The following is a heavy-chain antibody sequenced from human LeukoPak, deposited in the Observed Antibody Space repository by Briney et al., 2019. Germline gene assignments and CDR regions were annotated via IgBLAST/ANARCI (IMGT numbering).Heavy chain of an antibody. CDR3: ARRYSSSARGAFDI. D-gene: IGHD2-21*01. V-gene: IGHV4-31*03. CDR2: IYYSGST. Sequence: SQTLSLTCTVSGGSISSGGYYWSWIRQHPGKGLEWIGYIYYSGSTYYNPSLKSRVTISVDTSKNQFSLKLSSVTAADTAVYYCARRYSSSARGAFDIWGQGTMVTVSS. J-gene: IGHJ3*02. CDR1: GGSISSGGYY.